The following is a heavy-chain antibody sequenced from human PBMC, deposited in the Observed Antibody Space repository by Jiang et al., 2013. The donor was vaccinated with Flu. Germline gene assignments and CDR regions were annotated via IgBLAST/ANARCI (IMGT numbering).Heavy chain of an antibody. CDR2: IYYSGST. CDR3: ARHRVGATGSFDY. CDR1: GGSISSSSYY. D-gene: IGHD1-26*01. V-gene: IGHV4-39*01. Sequence: GSGLVKPSETLSLTCTVSGGSISSSSYYWGWIRQPPGKGLEWIGSIYYSGSTYYNPSLKSRVTISVDTSKNQFSLKLSPVTAADTAVYYCARHRVGATGSFDYWGPGNPGHRLL. J-gene: IGHJ4*02.